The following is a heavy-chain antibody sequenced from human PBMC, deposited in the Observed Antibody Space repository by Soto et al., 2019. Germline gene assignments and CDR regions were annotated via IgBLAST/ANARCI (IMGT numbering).Heavy chain of an antibody. J-gene: IGHJ4*02. CDR2: INAGNGNT. V-gene: IGHV1-3*01. D-gene: IGHD6-13*01. Sequence: ASVKVSCKASGYTFTSYAMHWVRQAPGQRLEWMGWINAGNGNTKYSQKFQGRVTITRDTSASTAYMELNRLRTKDTALYYCITHGPSWYSQWGQGTLVTVSS. CDR1: GYTFTSYA. CDR3: ITHGPSWYSQ.